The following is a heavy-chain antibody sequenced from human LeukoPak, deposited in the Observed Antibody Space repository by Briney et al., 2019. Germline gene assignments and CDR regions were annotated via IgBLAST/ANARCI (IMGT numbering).Heavy chain of an antibody. D-gene: IGHD6-13*01. CDR1: GGSFSGYY. Sequence: PSETLPLTCAVYGGSFSGYYWSWIRQPPGKGLEWIGEINHSGSTNYNPSLKSRVTISVDTSKNQFSLKLSSVTAADTAVYYCARPRYSSSWYNAEYFQHWGQGTLVTVSS. V-gene: IGHV4-34*01. J-gene: IGHJ1*01. CDR2: INHSGST. CDR3: ARPRYSSSWYNAEYFQH.